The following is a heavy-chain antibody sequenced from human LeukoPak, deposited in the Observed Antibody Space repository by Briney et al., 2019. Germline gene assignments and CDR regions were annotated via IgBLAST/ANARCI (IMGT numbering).Heavy chain of an antibody. D-gene: IGHD2-15*01. CDR3: ATRRTDCSGGSCYPYYFDY. CDR1: GASISSYY. Sequence: PSETLFLTCTVSGASISSYYWTWIRQPPGKGLEWIGHISYSGSTNYNPSLESRLTISVDTSKKQFSLRLSSVTAADTAVYYCATRRTDCSGGSCYPYYFDYWGQGTLVTVSS. CDR2: ISYSGST. J-gene: IGHJ4*02. V-gene: IGHV4-59*08.